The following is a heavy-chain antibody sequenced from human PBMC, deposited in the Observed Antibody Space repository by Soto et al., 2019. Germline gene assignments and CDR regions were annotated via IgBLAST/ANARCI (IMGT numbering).Heavy chain of an antibody. Sequence: GGSLRLSCAASGCTFSSYGMHWVRQAPGKRLEWVAVIWYDGSNKYYADSVKGRFTISRDNSKNTLYLQMNSLRAEDTAVYYCARDKRDVVVVAAMTTYYYYGMDVWGQGTTVTVSS. CDR3: ARDKRDVVVVAAMTTYYYYGMDV. D-gene: IGHD2-15*01. CDR1: GCTFSSYG. J-gene: IGHJ6*02. V-gene: IGHV3-33*01. CDR2: IWYDGSNK.